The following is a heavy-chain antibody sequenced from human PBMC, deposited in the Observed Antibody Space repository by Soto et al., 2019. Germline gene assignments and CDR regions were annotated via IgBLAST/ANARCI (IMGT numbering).Heavy chain of an antibody. Sequence: EVQLVESGGNLIQPGGSLRLSCAASGFTFSRCWMHWFRQGPGKGLVWVSRINSDGSSTSYVDSVKGRFTSSRDNAKNTLYLQMNSLSVEDTAVYYCARRGQEGPGLANWGQGTLVTVSS. CDR2: INSDGSST. CDR1: GFTFSRCW. J-gene: IGHJ4*02. V-gene: IGHV3-74*01. CDR3: ARRGQEGPGLAN.